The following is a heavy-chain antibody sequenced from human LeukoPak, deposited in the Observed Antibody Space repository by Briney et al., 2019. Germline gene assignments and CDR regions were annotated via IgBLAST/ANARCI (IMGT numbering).Heavy chain of an antibody. D-gene: IGHD3-3*01. CDR2: IYYSGST. CDR3: ARESQHITIDY. J-gene: IGHJ4*02. V-gene: IGHV4-30-4*08. CDR1: GGSISSGDYY. Sequence: SQTLSLTCTVSGGSISSGDYYWSWIRQPPGKGLEWIGHIYYSGSTYYNPSLKSRVTIAVDTSKNQFSLKLSSVTAADTAVYYCARESQHITIDYWGQGTLVTVSS.